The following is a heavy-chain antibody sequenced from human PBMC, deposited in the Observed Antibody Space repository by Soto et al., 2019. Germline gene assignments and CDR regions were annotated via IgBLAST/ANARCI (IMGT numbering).Heavy chain of an antibody. J-gene: IGHJ6*02. D-gene: IGHD1-26*01. CDR1: GSSFTSYW. CDR2: IDPSDSYT. CDR3: ARHGELSPRYYYYRMDV. V-gene: IGHV5-10-1*01. Sequence: GESLKISCKGSGSSFTSYWISWVLQMPGQCLEWMGRIDPSDSYTNYSPSFQVHVTISVDKSISTAYLQWSSLKASDTDMYYCARHGELSPRYYYYRMDVWGQGTTVTVSS.